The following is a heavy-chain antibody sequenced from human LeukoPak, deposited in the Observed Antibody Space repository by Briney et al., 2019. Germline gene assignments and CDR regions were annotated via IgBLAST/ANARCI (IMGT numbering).Heavy chain of an antibody. CDR2: IIPIFGTA. CDR1: GGTFSSYA. D-gene: IGHD3-22*01. Sequence: GSSVKVSCKASGGTFSSYAISWVRQAPGQGLEWMGGIIPIFGTANYAQKFQGRATITTDESTSTAYMELSSLRSEDTAVYYCARHYYDSSGYYRMAAFDIWGQGTMVTVSS. J-gene: IGHJ3*02. V-gene: IGHV1-69*05. CDR3: ARHYYDSSGYYRMAAFDI.